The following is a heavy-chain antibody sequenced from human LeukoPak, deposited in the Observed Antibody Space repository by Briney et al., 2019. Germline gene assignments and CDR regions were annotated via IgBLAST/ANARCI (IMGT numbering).Heavy chain of an antibody. J-gene: IGHJ4*02. D-gene: IGHD5-24*01. Sequence: GASVKVSCKVSGYTLTELSMHWVRQAPGKGLEWMGGFDSEDGETIYAQKFQGRVTMTEDTSTDTAYMELSSLRSEDTAVYYCARQERWLPPSPLDYWGQGTLVTVSS. CDR2: FDSEDGET. CDR3: ARQERWLPPSPLDY. V-gene: IGHV1-24*01. CDR1: GYTLTELS.